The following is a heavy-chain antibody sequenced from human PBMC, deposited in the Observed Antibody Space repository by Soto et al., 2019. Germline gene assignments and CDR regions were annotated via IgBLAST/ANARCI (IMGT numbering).Heavy chain of an antibody. V-gene: IGHV3-49*04. CDR1: GFPFVDYA. Sequence: GGSLILSCTTLGFPFVDYAMSWVSQASGKGLEWVGFIRSKAYGGTTEYAASVKGRFTISRDDSKSIAYLQMNSLKTEDTAVYYCTRDKEIYDSSGYYPYYFDYWGQGT. CDR2: IRSKAYGGTT. J-gene: IGHJ4*02. CDR3: TRDKEIYDSSGYYPYYFDY. D-gene: IGHD3-22*01.